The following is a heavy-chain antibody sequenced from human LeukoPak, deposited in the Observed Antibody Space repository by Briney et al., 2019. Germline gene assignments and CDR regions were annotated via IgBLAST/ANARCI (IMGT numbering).Heavy chain of an antibody. V-gene: IGHV3-23*01. CDR2: ISGSGGST. Sequence: GGSLRLSCAASGFTFSSYAMSWVRQAPGKGLEWVSAISGSGGSTYYADSVKGRFTISRDNSKNTLYLQMNSLRAEDTAVYYCAKDKRFLEWLLISAFDIWGQGTMVTVSS. J-gene: IGHJ3*02. D-gene: IGHD3-3*01. CDR3: AKDKRFLEWLLISAFDI. CDR1: GFTFSSYA.